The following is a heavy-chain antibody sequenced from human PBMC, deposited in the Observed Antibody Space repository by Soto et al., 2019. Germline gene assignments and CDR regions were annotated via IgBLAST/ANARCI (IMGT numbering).Heavy chain of an antibody. V-gene: IGHV2-26*01. CDR2: IFSDNET. Sequence: SGPTLVNPTETLTLTCTVSGFSLTTGKMGVSWIRQPPGKALEWLAHIFSDNETSYSTSLQGRLTISKDTSGSQVVLSMTNVDPVDTATYYCARMNVESYRFYYAMDVWGQGTTVTVSS. D-gene: IGHD1-1*01. CDR3: ARMNVESYRFYYAMDV. CDR1: GFSLTTGKMG. J-gene: IGHJ6*02.